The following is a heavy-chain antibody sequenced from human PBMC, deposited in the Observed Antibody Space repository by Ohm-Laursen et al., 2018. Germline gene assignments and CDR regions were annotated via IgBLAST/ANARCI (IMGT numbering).Heavy chain of an antibody. CDR3: ARDGVAAAGRLNY. Sequence: GTLSLTCTVSGGSVSSGSYYWSWIRQPPGKGLEWIGYVYYSGSTNYNPSLKSRVTISLDTSKNQFSLKLRYVTAADTAVYYCARDGVAAAGRLNYWGQGTLVTVSS. CDR2: VYYSGST. CDR1: GGSVSSGSYY. D-gene: IGHD6-13*01. J-gene: IGHJ4*02. V-gene: IGHV4-61*01.